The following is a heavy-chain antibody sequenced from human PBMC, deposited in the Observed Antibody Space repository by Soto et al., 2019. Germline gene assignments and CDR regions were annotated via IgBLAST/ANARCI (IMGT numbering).Heavy chain of an antibody. V-gene: IGHV3-53*01. CDR2: IYSGGKT. CDR1: GLSLSTNF. J-gene: IGHJ6*02. Sequence: PGGSLRLSCAASGLSLSTNFMSWVRQAPGKGLEWLAVIYSGGKTFYADSVKGRFTISEDNSRNTLSLQMNRLRAEDTAVYYCTRCAPGDGPYYFYCYGMDVWGQGTTVTVSS. CDR3: TRCAPGDGPYYFYCYGMDV. D-gene: IGHD2-21*01.